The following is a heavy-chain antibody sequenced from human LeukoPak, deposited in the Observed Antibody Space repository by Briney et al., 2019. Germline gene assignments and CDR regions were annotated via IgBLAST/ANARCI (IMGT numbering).Heavy chain of an antibody. CDR2: IYYSGST. CDR1: GGSISSSSYY. V-gene: IGHV4-39*01. J-gene: IGHJ5*02. Sequence: SETLSLTCTVSGGSISSSSYYWGWIRQPPGKGLEWIGSIYYSGSTYYNPSLKSRVTISVDTSKNQFSLKLSSVTAADTAVYYCARQPYGDYGSNWFDPWGQGTLVTVSS. CDR3: ARQPYGDYGSNWFDP. D-gene: IGHD4-17*01.